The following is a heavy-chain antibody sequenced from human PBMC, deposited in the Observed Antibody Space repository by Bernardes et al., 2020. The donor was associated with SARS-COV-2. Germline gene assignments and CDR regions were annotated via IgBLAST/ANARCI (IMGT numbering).Heavy chain of an antibody. Sequence: GGSLRLSCAASGFTVRGFWMHWVRQVPGKGLAWVSRVNPDGSITNYADSVKGRFTISRDNAKNTLYLQMNTLRVEDTAVYYCISDLFGPSDYWGQGTLVTVSS. V-gene: IGHV3-74*01. CDR2: VNPDGSIT. CDR1: GFTVRGFW. D-gene: IGHD3-10*02. J-gene: IGHJ4*02. CDR3: ISDLFGPSDY.